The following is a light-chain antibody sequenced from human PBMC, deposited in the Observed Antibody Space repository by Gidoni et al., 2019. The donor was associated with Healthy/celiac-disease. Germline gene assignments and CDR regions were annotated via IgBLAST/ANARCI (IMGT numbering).Light chain of an antibody. J-gene: IGKJ4*01. CDR1: QSVSSY. CDR3: QQRSNWPT. Sequence: EIVLTQSPATLSLSPGERATLSCRASQSVSSYLAWYQQKSGQAPRLLIYDASNRATGIPARFSGSGSGTDFTLTISSLEPEDFAVYYCQQRSNWPTFGGXTKVEIK. V-gene: IGKV3-11*01. CDR2: DAS.